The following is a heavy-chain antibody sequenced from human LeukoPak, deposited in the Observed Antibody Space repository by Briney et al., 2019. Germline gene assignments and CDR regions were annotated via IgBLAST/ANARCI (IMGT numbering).Heavy chain of an antibody. J-gene: IGHJ4*02. V-gene: IGHV1-69*05. CDR1: GGTFSSYA. CDR2: IIPIFGTV. CDR3: ARSSDYDILPGYTFFDY. Sequence: SVKVSCKASGGTFSSYAISWVRQAPGQGLEWMGGIIPIFGTVNYAQKFQGRVTITTDESTSTAYMELSSLRSEDTAVYYCARSSDYDILPGYTFFDYWGQGTLVTVSS. D-gene: IGHD3-9*01.